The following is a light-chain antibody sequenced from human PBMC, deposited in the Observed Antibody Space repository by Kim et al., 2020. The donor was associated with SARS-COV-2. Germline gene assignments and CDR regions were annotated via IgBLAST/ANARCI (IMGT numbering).Light chain of an antibody. CDR1: QSLTTN. V-gene: IGKV3-15*01. CDR3: LQYNDWRT. J-gene: IGKJ1*01. CDR2: GAS. Sequence: EIVMTQSPATLSVSPGERATLSCRASQSLTTNLAWYQQKPGQAPRLLIYGASTRATGVPARFRGSGSGTEFTLTISSLQSEDFAVYYCLQYNDWRTFGQGTKVDIK.